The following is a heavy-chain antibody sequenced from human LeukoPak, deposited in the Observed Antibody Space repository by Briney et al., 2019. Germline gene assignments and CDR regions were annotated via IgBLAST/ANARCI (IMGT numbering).Heavy chain of an antibody. CDR2: IYYSGST. D-gene: IGHD6-13*01. CDR1: GGSFSGYY. CDR3: AKEAGPGIGCMDV. Sequence: PSETLSLTCAVYGGSFSGYYWSWIRQPPGQGLEWIGYIYYSGSTNYNPSLRSRVTIPVDTSKNQSSLKLSSVTAADTAVYYCAKEAGPGIGCMDVWGQGTTVTVSS. J-gene: IGHJ6*02. V-gene: IGHV4-59*12.